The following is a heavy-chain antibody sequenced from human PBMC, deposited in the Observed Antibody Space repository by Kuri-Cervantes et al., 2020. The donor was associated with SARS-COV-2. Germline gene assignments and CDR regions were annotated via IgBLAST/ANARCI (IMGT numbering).Heavy chain of an antibody. CDR3: ATVVGATNFDP. J-gene: IGHJ5*02. CDR2: INHSGST. D-gene: IGHD1-26*01. Sequence: ESLKISCAVYGGSFSGYYWSWIRQPPGKGLEWIGEINHSGSTNYNPSLKSRVTISVDTSKNQFSLKLSSVTAADTAVYYCATVVGATNFDPWGQGTLVTVSS. CDR1: GGSFSGYY. V-gene: IGHV4-34*01.